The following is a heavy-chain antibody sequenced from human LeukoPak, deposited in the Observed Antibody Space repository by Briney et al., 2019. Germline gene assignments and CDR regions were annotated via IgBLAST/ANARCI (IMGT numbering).Heavy chain of an antibody. J-gene: IGHJ6*02. CDR3: ARVRGGRSWYYYGMDV. D-gene: IGHD3-16*01. Sequence: PGGSLRLSCATGFTFSSFSMHWVRQAPGKGLEWVAVISYDGSNKYYADSVKGRFTISRDNSKNTLYLQMNSLRPEDTAMYYCARVRGGRSWYYYGMDVWGRGTTVTVSS. V-gene: IGHV3-30*03. CDR1: GFTFSSFS. CDR2: ISYDGSNK.